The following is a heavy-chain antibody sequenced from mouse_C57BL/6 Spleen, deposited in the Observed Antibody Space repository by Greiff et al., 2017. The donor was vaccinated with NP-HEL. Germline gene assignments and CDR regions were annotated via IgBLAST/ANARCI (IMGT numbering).Heavy chain of an antibody. J-gene: IGHJ3*01. CDR1: GYTFTSYW. Sequence: VQLQQPGAELVMPGASVKLSCKASGYTFTSYWMHWVKQRPGQGLEWIGDIDPSDSYTNYNQKFKGKSTLTVDKSSSTAYMQLSSLTSEDSAVYYCARSSGTWFAYWGQGTLVTVSA. D-gene: IGHD3-2*02. CDR3: ARSSGTWFAY. V-gene: IGHV1-69*01. CDR2: IDPSDSYT.